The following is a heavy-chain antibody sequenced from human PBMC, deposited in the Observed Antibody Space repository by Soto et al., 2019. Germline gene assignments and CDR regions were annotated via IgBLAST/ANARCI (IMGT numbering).Heavy chain of an antibody. CDR3: AGQRGSFSEDY. Sequence: EVQLVESGGGLVQPGGSLRLSCAASGFTFSSYWMTWVRLAPGQGLVWVANIKQDGSEKYYVDSVKGRFTISRENAKNSLYLQMNSLRAEDTAVYYCAGQRGSFSEDYWGLGTLVTVSS. CDR1: GFTFSSYW. V-gene: IGHV3-7*01. D-gene: IGHD1-26*01. J-gene: IGHJ4*02. CDR2: IKQDGSEK.